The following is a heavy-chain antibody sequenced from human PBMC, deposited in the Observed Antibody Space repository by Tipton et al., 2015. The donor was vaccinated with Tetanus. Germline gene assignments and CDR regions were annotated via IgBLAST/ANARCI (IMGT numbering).Heavy chain of an antibody. CDR3: ARVGGYCSSTSCYPDDYYYYYGMDV. CDR1: GGSFSGYY. Sequence: TLSLTCAVYGGSFSGYYWSWIRQPPGKGLEWIGEINHSGSTNYNPSLKSRVTISVDTSKTQFSLKLSSVTAADTAVYYCARVGGYCSSTSCYPDDYYYYYGMDVWGQGTTVTVSS. D-gene: IGHD2-2*01. V-gene: IGHV4-34*01. CDR2: INHSGST. J-gene: IGHJ6*02.